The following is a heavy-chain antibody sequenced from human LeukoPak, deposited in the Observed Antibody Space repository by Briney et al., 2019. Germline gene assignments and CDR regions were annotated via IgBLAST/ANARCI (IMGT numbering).Heavy chain of an antibody. CDR1: GFTFSSYA. CDR2: ISYDGSNK. V-gene: IGHV3-30*04. J-gene: IGHJ4*02. D-gene: IGHD6-19*01. CDR3: ARAGIAVAGPFDY. Sequence: GGSLRLSCAASGFTFSSYAMHWVRPAPGKGLEWGAVISYDGSNKYYADSVKGRFTISRDNSKNTLYLQMNSLRAEDTAVYYCARAGIAVAGPFDYWGQGTLVTVSS.